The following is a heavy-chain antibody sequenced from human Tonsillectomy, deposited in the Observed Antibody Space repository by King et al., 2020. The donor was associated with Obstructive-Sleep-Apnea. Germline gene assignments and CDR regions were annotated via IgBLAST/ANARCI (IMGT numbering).Heavy chain of an antibody. CDR2: IYYSGST. D-gene: IGHD5-18*01. CDR3: AAGRYSYGREAY. J-gene: IGHJ4*02. Sequence: QLQESGPGLVKPSETLSLTCTVSGGSISSYYWSWIRQPPGKGLEWIGYIYYSGSTNYNPSLKSRVTISVDTSKNQFSLKLSSVTAADTAVYYCAAGRYSYGREAYWGQGTLVTVSS. CDR1: GGSISSYY. V-gene: IGHV4-59*01.